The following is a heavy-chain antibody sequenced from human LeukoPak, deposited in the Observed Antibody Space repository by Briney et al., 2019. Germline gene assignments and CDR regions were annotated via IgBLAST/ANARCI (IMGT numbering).Heavy chain of an antibody. V-gene: IGHV4-59*01. J-gene: IGHJ4*02. CDR2: FSPSGST. CDR3: ARVGRGDHTWGSYYCDH. D-gene: IGHD3-16*01. Sequence: PSETLSLTCTVSGDSFSSYRWSWLRQSPGKGLEWIGYFSPSGSTSYNPSLKSRVTFSVDTSKSQFSLRLTSVTAADTAVYYCARVGRGDHTWGSYYCDHWGQGTLVSVSS. CDR1: GDSFSSYR.